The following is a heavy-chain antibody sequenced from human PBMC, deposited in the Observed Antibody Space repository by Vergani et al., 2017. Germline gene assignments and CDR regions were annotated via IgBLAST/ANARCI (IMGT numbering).Heavy chain of an antibody. CDR3: ARVGTSSNRDYFDY. D-gene: IGHD2-2*01. CDR2: INPNSGGT. J-gene: IGHJ4*02. Sequence: QVQLVQSGAEVKKPGASVKVSCKASGYTFTDYFMHWVRQAPRQGLEWMGWINPNSGGTNYAQKFQGRVTMTRDTSISTAYIELSNLRSDDTAVYYCARVGTSSNRDYFDYWGQGTLVTVSS. CDR1: GYTFTDYF. V-gene: IGHV1-2*02.